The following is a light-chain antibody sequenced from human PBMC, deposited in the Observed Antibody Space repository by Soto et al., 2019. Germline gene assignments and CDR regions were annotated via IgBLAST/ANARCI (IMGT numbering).Light chain of an antibody. CDR3: EQYGTSPPYT. CDR2: GAS. J-gene: IGKJ2*01. CDR1: QSVSSSS. Sequence: EIVLTQSPGTLSLSPGERATLSCRASQSVSSSSLAWYQQKPGQAPRLLIYGASSRATAIPDRFSGSGSGTDFTPTITKLEPEDSAVYYCEQYGTSPPYTFGQGTKLEI. V-gene: IGKV3-20*01.